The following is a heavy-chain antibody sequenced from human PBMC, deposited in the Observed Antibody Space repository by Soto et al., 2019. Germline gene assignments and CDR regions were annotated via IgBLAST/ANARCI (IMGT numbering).Heavy chain of an antibody. V-gene: IGHV1-69*02. D-gene: IGHD6-13*01. CDR2: FIPVLGVT. CDR1: GGTFNSYT. CDR3: ASGAAAAGPWYNWFDP. J-gene: IGHJ5*02. Sequence: QVQLVQSGAEVKKPGSSVKVSCRASGGTFNSYTLSWVRQAPGQGFEWLGRFIPVLGVTNYAQKFQGRVILAADKSTSTAYMELNNLTSEDTAVYYCASGAAAAGPWYNWFDPWGQGTLVTVSS.